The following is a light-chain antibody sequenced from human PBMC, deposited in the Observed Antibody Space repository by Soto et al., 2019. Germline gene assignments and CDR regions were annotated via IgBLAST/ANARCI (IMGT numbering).Light chain of an antibody. V-gene: IGKV3-11*01. J-gene: IGKJ5*01. CDR2: DAS. Sequence: EVLRTRSPVTLSLSTGGGATLSCRASQSVRTYLASYQVKPVQAPRLLLYDASSRASGVPASFSGSGSGTDFTLPISSLEPEDFALYYCQQRNSWPPITFCQGTRLET. CDR3: QQRNSWPPIT. CDR1: QSVRTY.